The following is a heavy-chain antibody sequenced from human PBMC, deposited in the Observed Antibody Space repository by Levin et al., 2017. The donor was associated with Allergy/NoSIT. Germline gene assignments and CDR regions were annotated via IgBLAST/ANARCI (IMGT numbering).Heavy chain of an antibody. V-gene: IGHV5-51*01. CDR1: GYSFTSYW. D-gene: IGHD6-19*01. J-gene: IGHJ4*02. CDR2: IYPGDSDT. CDR3: ARQGVGSGWYFDY. Sequence: KVSCKGSGYSFTSYWIGWVRQMPGKGLEWMGIIYPGDSDTRYSPSFQGQVTISADKSISTAYLQWSSLKASDTAMYYCARQGVGSGWYFDYWGQGTLVTVSS.